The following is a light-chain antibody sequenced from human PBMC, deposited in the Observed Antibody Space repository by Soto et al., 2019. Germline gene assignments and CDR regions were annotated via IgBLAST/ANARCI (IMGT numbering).Light chain of an antibody. V-gene: IGKV1-5*01. CDR2: GAS. Sequence: DIQMTQSPSTLSASVGDRVTIACRASQSVSTWLAWYQQKPGKAPKVLVSGASNLESGVPSRFSGSGAGTEFTLTISSLQPDDFANYYCQQYTAYSSWQLGQGTKVDIK. CDR3: QQYTAYSSWQ. CDR1: QSVSTW. J-gene: IGKJ1*01.